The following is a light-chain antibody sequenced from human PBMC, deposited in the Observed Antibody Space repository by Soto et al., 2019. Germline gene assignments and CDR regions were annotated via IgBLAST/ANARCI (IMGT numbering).Light chain of an antibody. Sequence: QSALTQPASVSGSPGQSITISCTGTSSDVGGYNYVSWYQQHPGKAHKLMIYEVSNRPSGVSNRFSGSKSGNTASLTISGLQAEDEADYYCSSYTSSSTPWVFGTGTKVTVL. CDR1: SSDVGGYNY. CDR3: SSYTSSSTPWV. CDR2: EVS. J-gene: IGLJ1*01. V-gene: IGLV2-14*01.